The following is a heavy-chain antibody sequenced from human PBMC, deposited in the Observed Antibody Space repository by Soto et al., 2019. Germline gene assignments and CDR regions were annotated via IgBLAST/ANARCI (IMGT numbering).Heavy chain of an antibody. CDR3: ARDGGYSSGWYPYYFDY. Sequence: QVQLVQSGAEVKKPGASVKVSCKASGYTFTSYDINWVRQATGQGLEWMGWMNPNSGNTGYAQKFQGRVTMTRNTSISTAYMELSSLRSEDTAVYYCARDGGYSSGWYPYYFDYWGQGTLVTVSS. J-gene: IGHJ4*02. CDR2: MNPNSGNT. CDR1: GYTFTSYD. D-gene: IGHD6-19*01. V-gene: IGHV1-8*01.